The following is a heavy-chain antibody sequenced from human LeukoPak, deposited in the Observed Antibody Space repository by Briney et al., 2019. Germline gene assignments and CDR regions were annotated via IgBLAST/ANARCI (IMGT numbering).Heavy chain of an antibody. V-gene: IGHV4-34*01. CDR2: INHSGST. Sequence: SETLSLTCAVYGGSFSGYYWSWIRQPPGKGLEWIGEINHSGSTNYNPSLKSRVTISADTSKNQFSLKLSSVTAADTAVYYCARGDYGSGSYYNPRYYYMDVWGKGTTVTVSS. J-gene: IGHJ6*03. CDR3: ARGDYGSGSYYNPRYYYMDV. CDR1: GGSFSGYY. D-gene: IGHD3-10*01.